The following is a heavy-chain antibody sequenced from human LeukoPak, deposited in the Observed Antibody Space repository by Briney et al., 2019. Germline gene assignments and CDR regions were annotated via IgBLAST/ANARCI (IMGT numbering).Heavy chain of an antibody. CDR2: MNPNSGNT. D-gene: IGHD1-26*01. J-gene: IGHJ6*03. CDR1: GYTFTNYD. CDR3: ARGGELTSLGYYYYMDV. Sequence: ASVKVSCKASGYTFTNYDINWVRQGTGQGLGWMGWMNPNSGNTGYAQKFQGRVTMTRNTSISTAYMELSRLRSDDTAVYYCARGGELTSLGYYYYMDVWGKGTTVTVSS. V-gene: IGHV1-8*01.